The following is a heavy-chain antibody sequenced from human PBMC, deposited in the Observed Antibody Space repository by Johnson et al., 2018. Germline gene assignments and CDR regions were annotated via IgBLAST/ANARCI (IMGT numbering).Heavy chain of an antibody. CDR2: ITSGSSDM. CDR1: GFTFSSFS. J-gene: IGHJ6*03. Sequence: VQLVQSGGGLVKSGESLRLSCTTSGFTFSSFSMNWVRQAPWKGLEWVSSITSGSSDMYYADSVKGRFTISRDNSKNTLYVQMNSLRAEDTAVYYCAKNPYYMDVWGKGTTVTVSS. CDR3: AKNPYYMDV. V-gene: IGHV3-21*04.